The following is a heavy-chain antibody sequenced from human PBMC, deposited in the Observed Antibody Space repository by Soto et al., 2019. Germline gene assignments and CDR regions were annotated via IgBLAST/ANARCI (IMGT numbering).Heavy chain of an antibody. CDR3: ARSVAVPGAHIDY. CDR2: VYYTGST. Sequence: SETLSLTCSVSGGSISGSYWSWIRQSPGKGLEWLGYVYYTGSTNYSPSLRSRVSISVDTSKNEFPLRLSSVTAADTAVYFCARSVAVPGAHIDYWGQGTQVTVSS. V-gene: IGHV4-59*01. CDR1: GGSISGSY. D-gene: IGHD6-19*01. J-gene: IGHJ4*02.